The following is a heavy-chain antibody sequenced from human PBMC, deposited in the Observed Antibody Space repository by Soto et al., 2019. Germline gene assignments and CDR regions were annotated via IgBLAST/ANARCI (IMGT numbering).Heavy chain of an antibody. CDR3: XXXXXXXXXXDY. J-gene: IGHJ4*02. CDR1: GFTFSDYG. Sequence: QVQLVESGGGVVQTGRSLRLSCAASGFTFSDYGMHWVRQAPGKGLEWVALIWSDGSNEDYADSVKGRFTISRDNSKXTLYLXXNXXXXXXXXXXXXXXXXXXXXXXDYWGQGTLVTVSS. CDR2: IWSDGSNE. V-gene: IGHV3-33*01.